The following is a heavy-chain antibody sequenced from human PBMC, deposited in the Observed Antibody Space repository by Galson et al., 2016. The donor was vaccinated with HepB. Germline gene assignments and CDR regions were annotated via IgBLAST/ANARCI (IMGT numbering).Heavy chain of an antibody. Sequence: SLRLSCAASGFAFRTYSMNWVRQTPGKGLEWVSTISGRGGGTYYADSVKGRFTISRDNSKNTLFLQMNSLRAEGTARYYCAKGAPYYYDSSGYYGPGDFWGQGTQVTVSS. V-gene: IGHV3-23*01. CDR3: AKGAPYYYDSSGYYGPGDF. CDR1: GFAFRTYS. J-gene: IGHJ4*02. CDR2: ISGRGGGT. D-gene: IGHD3-22*01.